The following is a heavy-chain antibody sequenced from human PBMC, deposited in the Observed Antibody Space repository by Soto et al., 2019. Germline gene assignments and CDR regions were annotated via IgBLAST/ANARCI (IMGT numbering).Heavy chain of an antibody. V-gene: IGHV3-33*01. CDR2: IWYDGSNI. Sequence: QVQLVESGGGVVQPGRSLRLSCAASGFSFSSYDMHWVRQAPGKGLEWVAVIWYDGSNIKYADSVKGRFTISRDNSKNTLYLQMSSLRVEDTAVYYCARVGGRYYVDYWGQGTLATVSS. CDR3: ARVGGRYYVDY. CDR1: GFSFSSYD. D-gene: IGHD3-10*01. J-gene: IGHJ4*02.